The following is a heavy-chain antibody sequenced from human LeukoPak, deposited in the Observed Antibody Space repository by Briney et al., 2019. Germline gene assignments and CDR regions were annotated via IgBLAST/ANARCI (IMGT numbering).Heavy chain of an antibody. Sequence: GGSLRLSCAASGFTFSSHWMSWVRQAPGKGLEWVANIKQDGSEKYYVDSVKGRFTISRDNAKNSLYLQMNSLRAEDTAVYYCASGGYSSGWYYFDYWGQGTLVTVS. D-gene: IGHD6-19*01. V-gene: IGHV3-7*01. J-gene: IGHJ4*02. CDR2: IKQDGSEK. CDR1: GFTFSSHW. CDR3: ASGGYSSGWYYFDY.